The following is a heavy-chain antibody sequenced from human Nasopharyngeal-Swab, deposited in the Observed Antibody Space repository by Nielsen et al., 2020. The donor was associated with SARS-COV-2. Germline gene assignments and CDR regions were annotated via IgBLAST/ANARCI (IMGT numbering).Heavy chain of an antibody. CDR3: ARLRYTGSYFDY. CDR1: GGSISTSTYY. Sequence: SETLSLTCAVSGGSISTSTYYWGWIRQPPGKGLEWTGNVFYSGTTYYSPSLKSRLTISVDTFKNQFSLQLRSATAADTAVYYCARLRYTGSYFDYWGQGILVTVSS. V-gene: IGHV4-39*01. D-gene: IGHD3-16*02. J-gene: IGHJ4*02. CDR2: VFYSGTT.